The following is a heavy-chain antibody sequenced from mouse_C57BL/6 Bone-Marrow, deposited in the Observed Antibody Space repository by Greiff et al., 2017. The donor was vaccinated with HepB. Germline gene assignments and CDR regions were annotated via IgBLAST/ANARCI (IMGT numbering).Heavy chain of an antibody. D-gene: IGHD2-1*01. CDR2: IYPSDSET. Sequence: QVQLKQPGAELVRPGSSVKLSCKASGYTFTSFWMDWVKQRPGQGLEWIGNIYPSDSETHYNQKFKDKATLTVDKSSSTAYMQLSSLTSEDSAVYYCARAPIYYGNFHWYFDVWGTGTTVTVSS. CDR3: ARAPIYYGNFHWYFDV. J-gene: IGHJ1*03. V-gene: IGHV1-61*01. CDR1: GYTFTSFW.